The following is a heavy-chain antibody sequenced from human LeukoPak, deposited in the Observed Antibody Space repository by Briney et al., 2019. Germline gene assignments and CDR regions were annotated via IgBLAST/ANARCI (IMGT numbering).Heavy chain of an antibody. J-gene: IGHJ3*02. Sequence: GGSLRLSCAASGFTFDDYGMSWVRQAPGKGLEWVSGISWNGGSTGYADSVKGRFTISRDNAKNSLYLQMNSLRAEDTALYYCARVYRNVVGAVHDAFDIWGQGTMVTVSS. CDR1: GFTFDDYG. CDR3: ARVYRNVVGAVHDAFDI. CDR2: ISWNGGST. D-gene: IGHD2-15*01. V-gene: IGHV3-20*04.